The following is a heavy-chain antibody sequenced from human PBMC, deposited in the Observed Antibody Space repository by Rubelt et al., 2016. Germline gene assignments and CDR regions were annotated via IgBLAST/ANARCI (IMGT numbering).Heavy chain of an antibody. CDR3: ARGYCSSANCLFNWFDP. CDR1: GYTFTSYG. D-gene: IGHD2-2*01. CDR2: IRAYNGHT. Sequence: QVQLVQSGAEVKKPGASVKVSCKASGYTFTSYGISWVRQAPGQGLEWMGWIRAYNGHTNYAQKLQGRVTMTTETSTSTAYMERRSLRSDDTAMYFCARGYCSSANCLFNWFDPWGQGTLVTVSS. V-gene: IGHV1-18*01. J-gene: IGHJ5*02.